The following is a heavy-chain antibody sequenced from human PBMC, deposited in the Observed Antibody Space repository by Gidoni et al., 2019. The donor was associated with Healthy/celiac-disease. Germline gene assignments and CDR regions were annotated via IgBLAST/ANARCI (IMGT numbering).Heavy chain of an antibody. Sequence: EVQLVESGGGLVKPGGSLRLSGAASGVTFSSYSMNWVRQAPGKGLEWVSSISSSSSYIYYADSVKGRFTISRDNAKNSLYLQMNSLRAEDTAVYYCASPYSSSSGGRFDYWGQGTLVTVSS. V-gene: IGHV3-21*01. CDR3: ASPYSSSSGGRFDY. D-gene: IGHD6-6*01. J-gene: IGHJ4*02. CDR1: GVTFSSYS. CDR2: ISSSSSYI.